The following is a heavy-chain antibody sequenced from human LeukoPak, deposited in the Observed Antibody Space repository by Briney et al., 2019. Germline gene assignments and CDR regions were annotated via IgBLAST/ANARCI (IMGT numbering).Heavy chain of an antibody. D-gene: IGHD6-13*01. CDR2: INHSGST. Sequence: SETLSLTCAVYGGSFSGYYWSWIRQPPGKGLEWIGEINHSGSTNYTPSLKSRVTISVDTSKNQSSLKLSSVTAADTAVYYCARSIAQYNWFDPWGQGTLVTVSS. J-gene: IGHJ5*02. CDR1: GGSFSGYY. V-gene: IGHV4-34*01. CDR3: ARSIAQYNWFDP.